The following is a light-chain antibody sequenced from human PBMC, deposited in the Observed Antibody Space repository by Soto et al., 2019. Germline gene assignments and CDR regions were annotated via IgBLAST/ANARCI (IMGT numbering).Light chain of an antibody. CDR2: SND. V-gene: IGLV1-44*01. CDR1: GSNFGDTA. CDR3: AIWDDSLCGGM. Sequence: QSVLTQPPSASGTPGQRVTITCSGTGSNFGDTAVNWYQLFPGMAPKLVIYSNDRRPSGVPDRFSGSKSGTSATLAISGLQSEDEAEYYCAIWDDSLCGGMFGGGTQLTVL. J-gene: IGLJ3*02.